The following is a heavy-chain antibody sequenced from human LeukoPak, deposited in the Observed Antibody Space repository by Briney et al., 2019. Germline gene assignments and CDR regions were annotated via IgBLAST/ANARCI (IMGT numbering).Heavy chain of an antibody. J-gene: IGHJ4*02. D-gene: IGHD3-16*02. CDR1: GFTFSSYW. CDR3: ARDVGGVIASSHL. V-gene: IGHV3-7*01. Sequence: PGGSLRLSCAASGFTFSSYWMSWVRQAPGKGLEWVANIKQDGSEKYYVDYVKGRFTISRDNAKNSLYLQMNSLRAEDTAVYYCARDVGGVIASSHLGGQGTLVTVSS. CDR2: IKQDGSEK.